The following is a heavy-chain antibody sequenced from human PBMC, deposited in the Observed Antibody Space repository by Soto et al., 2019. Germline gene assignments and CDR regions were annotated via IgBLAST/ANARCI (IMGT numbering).Heavy chain of an antibody. CDR3: ARDRCDSSGYYYCWFDP. CDR2: IIPILGIA. Sequence: SVKVSCKASGGTFSSYTISWVRQAPGQGLEWMGRIIPILGIANYAQKFQGRVTITADKSTSTAYMELSSLRSEDTAVYYCARDRCDSSGYYYCWFDPWGQGTLVTVSS. V-gene: IGHV1-69*04. CDR1: GGTFSSYT. J-gene: IGHJ5*02. D-gene: IGHD3-22*01.